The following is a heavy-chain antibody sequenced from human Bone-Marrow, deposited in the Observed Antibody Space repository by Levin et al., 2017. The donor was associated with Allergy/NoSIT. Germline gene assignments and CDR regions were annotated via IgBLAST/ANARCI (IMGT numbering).Heavy chain of an antibody. CDR2: IYYSGST. J-gene: IGHJ4*02. D-gene: IGHD6-19*01. CDR3: ARGHISSGWPNYFDY. Sequence: SETLSLTCTVSGGSISSSSYYWGWIRQPPGKGLEWIGSIYYSGSTYYNPSLKSRVTISVDTSKNQFSLKLSSVTAADTAVYYCARGHISSGWPNYFDYWGQGTLVTVSS. CDR1: GGSISSSSYY. V-gene: IGHV4-39*07.